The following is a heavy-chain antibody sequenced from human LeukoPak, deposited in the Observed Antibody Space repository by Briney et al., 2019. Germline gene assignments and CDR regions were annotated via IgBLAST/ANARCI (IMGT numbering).Heavy chain of an antibody. D-gene: IGHD6-13*01. CDR3: ARAAWYSSSWQEGYYIDY. Sequence: GGSLRLSCAASGFTVSSNYMSWVRQAPGKGLEWVSVIYSGDTTYYADSVKGRFTISRDNSRNTLYLEMNTLRAEDTAMYYCARAAWYSSSWQEGYYIDYWGQGTLVTVSS. J-gene: IGHJ4*02. CDR1: GFTVSSNY. CDR2: IYSGDTT. V-gene: IGHV3-53*01.